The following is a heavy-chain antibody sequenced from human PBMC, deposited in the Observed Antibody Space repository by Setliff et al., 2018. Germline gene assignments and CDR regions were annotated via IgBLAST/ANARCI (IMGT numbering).Heavy chain of an antibody. CDR1: GGSISSGNYY. V-gene: IGHV4-39*07. Sequence: SETLSLSCRVSGGSISSGNYYWGLIRQPPGKGLEWVATIYYSGSTYSNPSLKSRATISVDTSRNQFSLKLTSVTAADTAVYYCATTTLGRYCFGGNCYFGYWGQGTLVTVSS. D-gene: IGHD2-15*01. J-gene: IGHJ4*02. CDR2: IYYSGST. CDR3: ATTTLGRYCFGGNCYFGY.